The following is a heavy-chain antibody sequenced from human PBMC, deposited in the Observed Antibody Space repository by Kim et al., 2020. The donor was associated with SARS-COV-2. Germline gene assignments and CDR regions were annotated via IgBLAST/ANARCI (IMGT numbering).Heavy chain of an antibody. CDR2: IKHDGSGQ. CDR3: ARGAGSSVFDP. V-gene: IGHV3-7*01. J-gene: IGHJ5*02. Sequence: GGSLRPSCAASGFTFSNYWMTWVRQTPGKGLEWVASIKHDGSGQYYVDSLKGRSTISRDNAKNSLYLQTNSLRAEDTALYHCARGAGSSVFDPWGQGTLV. CDR1: GFTFSNYW. D-gene: IGHD1-26*01.